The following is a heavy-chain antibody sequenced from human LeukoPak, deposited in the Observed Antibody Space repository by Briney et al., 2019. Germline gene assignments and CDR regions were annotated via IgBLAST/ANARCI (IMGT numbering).Heavy chain of an antibody. J-gene: IGHJ4*02. CDR1: GFTFSSYA. CDR2: ISYDGSNK. CDR3: ARGGPDY. Sequence: GGSLRLSCAASGFTFSSYAMHWVRQAPGKGLEWVAVISYDGSNKYYADSVKGRFTISRDSAKNSLYLQMNSLRAEDTAVYYCARGGPDYWGQGTLVTVSS. V-gene: IGHV3-30-3*01.